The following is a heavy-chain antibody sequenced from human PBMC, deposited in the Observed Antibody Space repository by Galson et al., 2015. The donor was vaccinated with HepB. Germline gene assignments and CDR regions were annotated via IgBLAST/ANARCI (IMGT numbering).Heavy chain of an antibody. D-gene: IGHD3-3*01. Sequence: ETLSLTCTVSGGSISSYYWSWIRQPPGKGLEWIGYIYYSGSTNYNPSLKSRVTISVDTSKNQFSLKLSSVTAADTAVYYCARVYEGAFDYWGQGTLVTVSS. CDR1: GGSISSYY. V-gene: IGHV4-59*01. CDR3: ARVYEGAFDY. J-gene: IGHJ4*02. CDR2: IYYSGST.